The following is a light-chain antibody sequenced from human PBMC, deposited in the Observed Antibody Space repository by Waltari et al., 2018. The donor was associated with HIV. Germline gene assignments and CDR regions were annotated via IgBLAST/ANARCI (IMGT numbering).Light chain of an antibody. CDR2: GAS. Sequence: EIVMTQSPATLSVSPGERVTVSCRASQTINTNLAWYQQKPGQAPRLLIYGASTRDTGIPARFSGGGSGREFTLTISSLQSEDFAIYYCQQYSNWPRTFGQGTQVEIK. J-gene: IGKJ1*01. CDR1: QTINTN. V-gene: IGKV3-15*01. CDR3: QQYSNWPRT.